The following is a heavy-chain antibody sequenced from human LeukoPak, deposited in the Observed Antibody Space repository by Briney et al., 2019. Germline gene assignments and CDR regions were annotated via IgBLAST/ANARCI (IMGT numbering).Heavy chain of an antibody. CDR2: ISWNIGSI. Sequence: PGRSLRLSCAASGFTFDDYAMHWVRQAPGKGLEWVSVISWNIGSIGYADSVKGRFTISRDNSKNTLYLQMNSLRAEDTAVYYCARDQNIVVVTGAFDYWGQGTLVTVSS. V-gene: IGHV3-9*01. CDR3: ARDQNIVVVTGAFDY. CDR1: GFTFDDYA. D-gene: IGHD2-21*02. J-gene: IGHJ4*02.